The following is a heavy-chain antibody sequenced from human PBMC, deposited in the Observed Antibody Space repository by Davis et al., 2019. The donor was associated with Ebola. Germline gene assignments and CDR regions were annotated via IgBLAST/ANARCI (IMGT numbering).Heavy chain of an antibody. CDR2: ILPGDSDT. CDR1: GYSFTSFW. CDR3: ARQGAPYSAPAN. J-gene: IGHJ4*02. Sequence: GESLKISCKASGYSFTSFWIGWVRQPPGQGLEWMGAILPGDSDTRYSPSLQGQVTISADKSITTAYLHWNSLKASDTAMYYCARQGAPYSAPANWGQGTLVTVSS. D-gene: IGHD1-26*01. V-gene: IGHV5-51*01.